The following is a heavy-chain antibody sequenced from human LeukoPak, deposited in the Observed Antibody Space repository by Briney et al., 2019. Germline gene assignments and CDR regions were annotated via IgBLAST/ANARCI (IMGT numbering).Heavy chain of an antibody. V-gene: IGHV4-30-4*08. J-gene: IGHJ5*02. Sequence: WVRQMPGKGLEWIAYIHYSGTTYYNPSLKSRVAISVDTSKNQFSLKLSSVTAADTAVYYCVRYSASARWFDPWGQGTLVTVSS. CDR2: IHYSGTT. D-gene: IGHD2-2*01. CDR3: VRYSASARWFDP.